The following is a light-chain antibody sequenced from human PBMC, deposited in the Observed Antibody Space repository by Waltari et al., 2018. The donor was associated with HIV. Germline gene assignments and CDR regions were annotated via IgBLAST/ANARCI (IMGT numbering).Light chain of an antibody. V-gene: IGKV1D-16*01. Sequence: DIQMTQFPSSLSASVGDRVTITCRASQGISSWVAWYQQIPEKAPKSLIYAASSLHSGVPSRFSGSGSGTNFTLIISSLQPEDFATYYCQHYHSYPLTFGGGTKVEIK. CDR2: AAS. J-gene: IGKJ4*01. CDR1: QGISSW. CDR3: QHYHSYPLT.